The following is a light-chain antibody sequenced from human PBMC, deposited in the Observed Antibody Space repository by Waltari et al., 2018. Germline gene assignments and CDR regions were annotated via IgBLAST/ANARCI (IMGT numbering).Light chain of an antibody. CDR2: GAS. V-gene: IGKV3-15*01. CDR3: QQYNNWSRT. J-gene: IGKJ1*01. CDR1: LTVSSK. Sequence: EIVMTQYPATLSVSPGERATLSCRASLTVSSKLAWYQQKPGQAPRLLIYGASTRATGVPARFSGSGSGTEFTLTISSLQSEDFAVYYCQQYNNWSRTFGQGTKVEIK.